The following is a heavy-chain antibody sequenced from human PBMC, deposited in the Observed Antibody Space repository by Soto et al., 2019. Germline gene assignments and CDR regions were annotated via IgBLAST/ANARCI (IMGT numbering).Heavy chain of an antibody. J-gene: IGHJ6*03. V-gene: IGHV4-34*01. CDR2: INHSGST. Sequence: SETLSLSCAVYGGSFSGYYWSWIRQPPGKGLEWIGEINHSGSTNYNPSLKSRVTISVDTSKNQFSLKLSSVTAADTAVYYCARRPSPLVYYYYIDAWGKGTTVS. D-gene: IGHD3-9*01. CDR1: GGSFSGYY. CDR3: ARRPSPLVYYYYIDA.